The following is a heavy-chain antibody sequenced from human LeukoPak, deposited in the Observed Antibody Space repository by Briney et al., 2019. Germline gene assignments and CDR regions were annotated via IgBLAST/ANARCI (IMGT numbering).Heavy chain of an antibody. CDR3: AKGVDYGDYGPYYYYMDV. Sequence: GGSLRLSCAASGFTFSHYWMHWVRQAPGKGLVWVSRIYNDGSSTSYADSVKGRFTISRDNAKSTLYLQMNSLRAEDTAVYYCAKGVDYGDYGPYYYYMDVWGKGTTVTISS. CDR2: IYNDGSST. J-gene: IGHJ6*03. D-gene: IGHD4-17*01. CDR1: GFTFSHYW. V-gene: IGHV3-74*01.